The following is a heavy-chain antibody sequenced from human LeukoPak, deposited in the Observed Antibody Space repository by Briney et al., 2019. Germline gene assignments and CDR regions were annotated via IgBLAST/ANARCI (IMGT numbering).Heavy chain of an antibody. V-gene: IGHV4-31*03. CDR2: IHYSGST. CDR3: ARSYSYGYYYYYGMDV. CDR1: GGSISSGGYY. J-gene: IGHJ6*04. D-gene: IGHD5-18*01. Sequence: SQTLSLTCTVSGGSISSGGYYWSWIRQHPGKGLEWNGYIHYSGSTYYNPSLKSRVTISVDTSKNQFSLKLSSVNAADTAVYYCARSYSYGYYYYYGMDVWGKGTTVTVSS.